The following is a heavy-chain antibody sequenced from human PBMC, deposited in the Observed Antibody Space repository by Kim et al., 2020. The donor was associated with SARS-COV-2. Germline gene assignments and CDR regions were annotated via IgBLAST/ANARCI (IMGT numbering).Heavy chain of an antibody. CDR3: ARDGDFWSGYLSYFDY. V-gene: IGHV3-33*01. CDR2: IWYDGSNK. Sequence: GGSLRLSCAASGFTFSSYGMHWVRQAPGKGLEWVAVIWYDGSNKYYADSVKGRFTISRDNSKNTLYLQMNSLRAEDTAAYYCARDGDFWSGYLSYFDYWGQGTLVTVSS. J-gene: IGHJ4*02. D-gene: IGHD3-3*01. CDR1: GFTFSSYG.